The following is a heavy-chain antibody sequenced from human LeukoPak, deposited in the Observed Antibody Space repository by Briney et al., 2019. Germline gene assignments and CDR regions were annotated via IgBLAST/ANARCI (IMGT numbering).Heavy chain of an antibody. Sequence: GGSLRLSCAASGFSFNTYDMHWVRQAPGKGLEWVAFIRYDGSNKYYADSVKGRFTISRDNSKNTLYLQMNSLRAEDTAVYYCAKNGYDFRGVADYWGQGTLVTVSS. D-gene: IGHD3-3*01. CDR3: AKNGYDFRGVADY. V-gene: IGHV3-30*02. J-gene: IGHJ4*02. CDR2: IRYDGSNK. CDR1: GFSFNTYD.